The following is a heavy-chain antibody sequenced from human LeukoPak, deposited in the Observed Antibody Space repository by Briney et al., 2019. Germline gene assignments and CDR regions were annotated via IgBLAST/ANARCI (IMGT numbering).Heavy chain of an antibody. CDR3: ARGTYYDILTGYYLFDY. J-gene: IGHJ4*02. Sequence: SETLSLTCTVSGGSISSSSYYWGWIRQPPGTGLEWIVSIYYSGSTYYNPSLKSLVTISVDTSKNQFSLKLSSVTAADTAVYYCARGTYYDILTGYYLFDYWGQGTLVTVSS. CDR2: IYYSGST. V-gene: IGHV4-39*01. CDR1: GGSISSSSYY. D-gene: IGHD3-9*01.